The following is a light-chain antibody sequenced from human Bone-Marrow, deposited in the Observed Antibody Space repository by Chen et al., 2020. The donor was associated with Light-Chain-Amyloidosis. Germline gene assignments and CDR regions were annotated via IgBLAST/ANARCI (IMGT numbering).Light chain of an antibody. J-gene: IGLJ3*02. CDR1: NIGSTS. CDR2: DDS. CDR3: QVWDRSSDRPV. Sequence: SYVLTQPSSVSVAPGQTATIACGGNNIGSTSVNWYQKTPGQAPLLVVYDDSARPSGNPERLSGSNSGNTATLTISRVEDGDEADYYWQVWDRSSDRPVFGGGTKLTVL. V-gene: IGLV3-21*02.